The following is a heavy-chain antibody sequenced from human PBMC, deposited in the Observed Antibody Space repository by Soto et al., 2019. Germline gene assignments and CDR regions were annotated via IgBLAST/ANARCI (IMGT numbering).Heavy chain of an antibody. CDR1: GFTFSSYW. J-gene: IGHJ6*02. Sequence: VGSLRLSCAASGFTFSSYWMSWVRQAPGKGLEWVANIKQDGSEKYYVDSVEGRFTISRDNAKNSLYLQMNSLRAEDTAVYYCARDRAVVSYYYGMDVWGQGTTVTVSS. CDR2: IKQDGSEK. CDR3: ARDRAVVSYYYGMDV. V-gene: IGHV3-7*03. D-gene: IGHD2-15*01.